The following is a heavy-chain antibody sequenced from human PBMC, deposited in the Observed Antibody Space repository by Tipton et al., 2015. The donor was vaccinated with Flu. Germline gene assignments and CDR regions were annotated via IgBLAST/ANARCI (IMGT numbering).Heavy chain of an antibody. CDR1: GYTFTSYN. CDR3: ARMRADSSIDY. D-gene: IGHD2-15*01. V-gene: IGHV1-18*01. J-gene: IGHJ4*02. CDR2: ISAYNGNT. Sequence: QLVQSGAEVKKPGASVKVSCKASGYTFTSYNISWVRQAPGQGLEWMGWISAYNGNTNYAQKVQGRVTMTTDTSTSTACMELRSLRSDDTAVYYCARMRADSSIDYWGQGTLVTVSS.